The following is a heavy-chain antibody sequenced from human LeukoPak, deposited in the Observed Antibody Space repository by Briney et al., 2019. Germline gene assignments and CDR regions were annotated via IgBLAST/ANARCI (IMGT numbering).Heavy chain of an antibody. J-gene: IGHJ4*02. D-gene: IGHD7-27*01. CDR3: ARGNWGPDF. CDR2: INSDGSWT. V-gene: IGHV3-74*01. Sequence: PGGSLRLSCVVSGFSLTTYWMDWVRQAPGKGLVWVSGINSDGSWTGYADSVQGRFTISRDTGKNTVYLQMSSLRADDTAVYFCARGNWGPDFWGQGTLVTVSS. CDR1: GFSLTTYW.